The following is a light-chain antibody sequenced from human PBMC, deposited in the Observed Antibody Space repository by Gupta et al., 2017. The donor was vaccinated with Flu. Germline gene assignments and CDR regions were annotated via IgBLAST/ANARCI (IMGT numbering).Light chain of an antibody. CDR3: QHDNNWPLT. J-gene: IGKJ4*01. CDR1: QSVSSN. Sequence: IVMTQSPATLSVSPGERATLSCRASQSVSSNLAWYQQKPGQAPRLLIYGASTRATGIPARFSGSGSGTEFTLTISSLQSEDFALYYCQHDNNWPLTFGGGTKVEIK. CDR2: GAS. V-gene: IGKV3-15*01.